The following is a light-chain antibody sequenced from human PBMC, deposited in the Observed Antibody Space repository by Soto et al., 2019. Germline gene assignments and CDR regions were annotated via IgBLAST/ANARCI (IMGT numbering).Light chain of an antibody. V-gene: IGLV2-14*02. CDR1: SSNVGSYKL. J-gene: IGLJ1*01. CDR2: EVN. CDR3: SSFTTSSTYV. Sequence: QSVLTQPASVSGSPGQSITISCTGTSSNVGSYKLASWYQQHPGKAPKLMSFEVNKRPSGVSNRFSGSKSGNTASLTISGLKAEDEADYYCSSFTTSSTYVVGAGTKVTVL.